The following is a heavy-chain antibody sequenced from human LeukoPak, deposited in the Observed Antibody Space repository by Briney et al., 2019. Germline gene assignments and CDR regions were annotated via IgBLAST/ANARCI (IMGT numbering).Heavy chain of an antibody. V-gene: IGHV3-48*01. CDR1: GFTFSSYS. Sequence: QPGGSLRLSCAASGFTFSSYSMNWVRRAPGKGLEWVSYISSSSSTIYYADSVKGRFTISRDNAKNSLYLQMNSLRAEDTAVYYCARNGGAARVGQLDYWGQGTLVTVSS. CDR3: ARNGGAARVGQLDY. CDR2: ISSSSSTI. J-gene: IGHJ4*02. D-gene: IGHD6-6*01.